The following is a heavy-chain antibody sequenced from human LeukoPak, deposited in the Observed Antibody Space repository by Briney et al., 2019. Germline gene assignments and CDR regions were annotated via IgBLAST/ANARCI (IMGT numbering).Heavy chain of an antibody. CDR1: GGSISGYY. CDR2: VYYSGST. Sequence: SESLSLTCTVSGGSISGYYWTWIRQPPEKGLEWMGYVYYSGSTSYNPSLNSRVTMSVDTSKNQFSLKLSSVTATDTAVYYCARHSTFEIWGQGTMVSVSS. V-gene: IGHV4-59*08. J-gene: IGHJ3*02. CDR3: ARHSTFEI.